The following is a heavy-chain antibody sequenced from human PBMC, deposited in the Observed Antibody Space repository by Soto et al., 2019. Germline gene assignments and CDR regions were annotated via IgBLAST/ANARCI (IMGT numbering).Heavy chain of an antibody. V-gene: IGHV1-69*08. CDR1: EGTFSSYS. J-gene: IGHJ6*02. D-gene: IGHD6-25*01. CDR2: IIPLLGTA. CDR3: ARDPVDLFGYMDV. Sequence: GASVKVSCKASEGTFSSYSITWVRQAPGQRLEWMGEIIPLLGTANYAQKFQGRVTITGDKSTSTIYMGLSSLRSDDTAVHYCARDPVDLFGYMDVWGQGTTVTVSS.